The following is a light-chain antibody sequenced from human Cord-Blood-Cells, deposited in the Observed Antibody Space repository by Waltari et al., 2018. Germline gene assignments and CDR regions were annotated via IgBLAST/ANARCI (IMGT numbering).Light chain of an antibody. CDR2: QSS. CDR1: KLGDKY. J-gene: IGLJ2*01. V-gene: IGLV3-1*01. CDR3: HAWDSSTVV. Sequence: SYELTQPPSVSVSPGQTASITCSGDKLGDKYACWYQQKPGQSHVLVINQSSKRPSGVPERFSGSNSGNTATLTISGTQAMDEADYYCHAWDSSTVVFGGGTKLTVL.